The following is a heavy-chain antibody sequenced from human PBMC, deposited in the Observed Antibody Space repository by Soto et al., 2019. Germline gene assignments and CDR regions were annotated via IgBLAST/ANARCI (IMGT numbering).Heavy chain of an antibody. V-gene: IGHV4-39*01. CDR3: ARGGHFLYFFEY. J-gene: IGHJ4*02. CDR2: IYYSGST. Sequence: SETLSLTCTVSGASISKRSYYWGWIRQPPGKGLEWIGSIYYSGSTHYQTPSLKSRVTTSVDTSNNQFSLNLGSVTAADTAVYYCARGGHFLYFFEYWGQGTLVTVSS. CDR1: GASISKRSYY. D-gene: IGHD2-8*01.